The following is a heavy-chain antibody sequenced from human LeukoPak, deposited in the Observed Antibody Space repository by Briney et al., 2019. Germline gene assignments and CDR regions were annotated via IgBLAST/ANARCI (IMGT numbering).Heavy chain of an antibody. CDR1: GFTFSSYW. D-gene: IGHD3-22*01. V-gene: IGHV3-7*01. CDR3: VRDDDRPDNGLDY. Sequence: GGSLRLSCGASGFTFSSYWMSWVRQAPGKGLEWVANIKQDGSEKYYVDSVKGRFTISRDNAKNSLYLQMNSLRAEDTAVYYCVRDDDRPDNGLDYWGQGTLVTVS. CDR2: IKQDGSEK. J-gene: IGHJ4*02.